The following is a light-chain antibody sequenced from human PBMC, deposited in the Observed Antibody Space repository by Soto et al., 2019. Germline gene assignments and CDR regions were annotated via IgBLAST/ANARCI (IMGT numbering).Light chain of an antibody. CDR3: AAWDDSLSGLYV. Sequence: QSALTQPPSASGTPGRRVTISCSGTSSSIGRNYVSWYQQLPGTAPKLLIFSNNQRPSGVPDRFSGSKSGTSASLAISGLRSEDEADYYCAAWDDSLSGLYVFGAGTKVTVL. CDR2: SNN. CDR1: SSSIGRNY. V-gene: IGLV1-47*02. J-gene: IGLJ1*01.